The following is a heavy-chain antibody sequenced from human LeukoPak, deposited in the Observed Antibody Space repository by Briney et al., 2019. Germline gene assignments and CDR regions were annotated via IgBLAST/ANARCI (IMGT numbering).Heavy chain of an antibody. CDR1: GVSISSYY. J-gene: IGHJ4*02. CDR2: IYYSGST. Sequence: SETLSLTCTVSGVSISSYYWSWIRQPPGKGLEWIGYIYYSGSTNYNPSLKSRVTISVDTSKNQFSLKLSSVTAADTAVYYCARGGPYYDSSGYFDYWGQGTLVTVSS. CDR3: ARGGPYYDSSGYFDY. V-gene: IGHV4-59*01. D-gene: IGHD3-22*01.